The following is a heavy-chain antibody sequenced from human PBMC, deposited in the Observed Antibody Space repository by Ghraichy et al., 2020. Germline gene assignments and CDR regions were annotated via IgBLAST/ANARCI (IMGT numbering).Heavy chain of an antibody. D-gene: IGHD6-13*01. CDR1: GFSLSTIGVG. CDR2: IYWHDDK. Sequence: SGPTLVKPTQTLTLTCTFSGFSLSTIGVGVGWIRQPPGQALEWLTLIYWHDDKRYSPSLKSRLTITKDTSKNQVVLTMTNMDPVDTATYYCALSNSSSPMDYWGQGTLVTVSS. V-gene: IGHV2-5*01. CDR3: ALSNSSSPMDY. J-gene: IGHJ4*02.